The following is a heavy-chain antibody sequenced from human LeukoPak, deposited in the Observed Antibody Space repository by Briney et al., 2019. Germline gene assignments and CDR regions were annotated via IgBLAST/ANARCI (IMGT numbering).Heavy chain of an antibody. CDR1: GFTFSSYS. Sequence: PGGSLRLSCAASGFTFSSYSMSWVRQAPGKGLEWVSAIRGSGGSTYYADSVKGRFTISRDNSKNTLYLQMNSLRAEDTAVYYCASIPVSPPYYYYGMDVWGQGTTVTVSS. CDR2: IRGSGGST. J-gene: IGHJ6*02. V-gene: IGHV3-23*01. CDR3: ASIPVSPPYYYYGMDV. D-gene: IGHD3-16*02.